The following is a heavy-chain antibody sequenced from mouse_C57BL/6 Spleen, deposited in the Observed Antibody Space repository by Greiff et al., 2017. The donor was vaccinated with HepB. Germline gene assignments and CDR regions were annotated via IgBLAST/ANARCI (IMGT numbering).Heavy chain of an antibody. CDR1: GYTFTDYY. J-gene: IGHJ2*01. V-gene: IGHV1-77*01. CDR2: IGPGSGST. Sequence: QVQLQQSGAELVKPGASVKISCKASGYTFTDYYLNWVKQRPGQGLEWIGKIGPGSGSTYYNEKFKGKATLTADKSSSTAYMQLSSLTSEDSAVYFCARREVIRYGSSYYFDYWGQGTTLTVSS. CDR3: ARREVIRYGSSYYFDY. D-gene: IGHD1-1*01.